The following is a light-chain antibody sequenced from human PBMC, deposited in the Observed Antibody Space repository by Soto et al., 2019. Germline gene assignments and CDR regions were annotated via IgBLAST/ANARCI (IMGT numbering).Light chain of an antibody. Sequence: EIVLTQSPSTLSLSPGERATLPCRASQSVSSYLAWYQQKPGQAPRLLIYGASGRATGIPDRFSGSGSGTDFTLTISRLEPEDFAVYYCQQYGSSSWTFGQGTKVDIK. CDR1: QSVSSY. V-gene: IGKV3-20*01. CDR3: QQYGSSSWT. CDR2: GAS. J-gene: IGKJ1*01.